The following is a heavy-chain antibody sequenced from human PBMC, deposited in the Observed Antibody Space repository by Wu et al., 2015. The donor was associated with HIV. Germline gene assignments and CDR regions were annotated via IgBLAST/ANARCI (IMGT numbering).Heavy chain of an antibody. D-gene: IGHD6-19*01. Sequence: QVQLQQWGAGLLKPSETLSLTCAVYGGSFSGSYCNWIRQPPGKGLEWIGEINHSGSTIYNPSLKSRVTLSVDTSKNEFSLKLSSVTAADTSVYYCARHSGGWHSGAEYIQHWGQGTLVTVSS. V-gene: IGHV4-34*02. CDR2: INHSGST. CDR1: GGSFSGSY. J-gene: IGHJ1*01. CDR3: ARHSGGWHSGAEYIQH.